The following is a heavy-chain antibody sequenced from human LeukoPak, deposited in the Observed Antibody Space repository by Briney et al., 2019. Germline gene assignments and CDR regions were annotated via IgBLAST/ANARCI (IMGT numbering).Heavy chain of an antibody. CDR3: ASGPQLRRGVRGVILDY. J-gene: IGHJ4*02. V-gene: IGHV4-4*07. CDR1: GGSINVFY. Sequence: PSETLSLTCTVSGGSINVFYWSWIRQPAGKGLQWIGRISTSGNTDYNPSLKSRVTMSVDTSKNQFSLKLSSVTAADTAVYYCASGPQLRRGVRGVILDYWGQGTLVTVSS. CDR2: ISTSGNT. D-gene: IGHD3-10*01.